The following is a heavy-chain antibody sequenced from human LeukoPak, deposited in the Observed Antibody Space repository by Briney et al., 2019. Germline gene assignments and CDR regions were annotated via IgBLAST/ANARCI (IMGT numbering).Heavy chain of an antibody. Sequence: GGSLRLSCSASGFTPRDYAMHWVRRAPGKGLEYVSGISHDGRNTHYADSVKGRLIISRDNSKNTLYLQMSSLKIEDTAVYYWVKTMVIFGGLIRTDAFDIWGQGTMVTVSS. V-gene: IGHV3-64D*06. CDR1: GFTPRDYA. CDR3: VKTMVIFGGLIRTDAFDI. CDR2: ISHDGRNT. J-gene: IGHJ3*02. D-gene: IGHD3-16*01.